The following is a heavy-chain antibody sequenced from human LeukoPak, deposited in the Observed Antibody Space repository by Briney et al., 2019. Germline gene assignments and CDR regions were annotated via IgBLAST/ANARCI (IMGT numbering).Heavy chain of an antibody. D-gene: IGHD2-2*01. CDR2: INHSGST. J-gene: IGHJ5*02. CDR3: ARGKMRYCSSTSCLNWSDP. CDR1: GGSFSGYY. Sequence: SETLSLTCAVYGGSFSGYYWSWIRQPPGKGLECIGEINHSGSTNYNPSLKSRVTISVDTSKNQFSLKLSSVTAADTAVYYCARGKMRYCSSTSCLNWSDPWGKGTLVTVSS. V-gene: IGHV4-34*01.